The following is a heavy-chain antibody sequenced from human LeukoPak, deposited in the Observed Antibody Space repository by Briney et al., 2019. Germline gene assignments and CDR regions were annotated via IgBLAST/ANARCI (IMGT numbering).Heavy chain of an antibody. CDR2: ISGSGGST. Sequence: GGSLRLSCAASGFTFSDYAMTWVRQAPGKGLEWVATISGSGGSTYYADSVKGRFTISRDNSKNTLYLQMNSLRAEDTAVYYCAKAIAAAGYWGQGTLVTVSS. CDR3: AKAIAAAGY. D-gene: IGHD6-13*01. J-gene: IGHJ4*02. CDR1: GFTFSDYA. V-gene: IGHV3-23*01.